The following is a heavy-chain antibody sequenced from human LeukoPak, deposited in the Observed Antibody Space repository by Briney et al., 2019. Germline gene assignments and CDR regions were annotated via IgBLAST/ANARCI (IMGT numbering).Heavy chain of an antibody. CDR2: ISSSSNYI. CDR3: ARHIDPERLLWFGDDI. J-gene: IGHJ3*02. V-gene: IGHV3-21*01. D-gene: IGHD3-10*01. CDR1: GFTFSSYS. Sequence: GGSLRLSCAASGFTFSSYSMNWVRQAPGKGLEWVSSISSSSNYIYYADSLKGRFTISRDNAKNSLYLQMNSLRAEDTAVYYCARHIDPERLLWFGDDIWGQGTMVTVSS.